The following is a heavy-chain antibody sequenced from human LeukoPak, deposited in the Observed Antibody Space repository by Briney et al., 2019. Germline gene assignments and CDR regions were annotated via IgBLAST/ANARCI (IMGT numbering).Heavy chain of an antibody. D-gene: IGHD3-22*01. CDR2: INAGNGNT. CDR1: GYTFTSYA. V-gene: IGHV1-3*01. J-gene: IGHJ4*02. CDR3: ARGYDSSGYAHAY. Sequence: ASVKVSCKASGYTFTSYAMHWVRQAPGQRLEWMGWINAGNGNTKYSQKFQGRVTITRDTSASTAYMELSSLRSEDTAVYYCARGYDSSGYAHAYWGQGTLVTVSS.